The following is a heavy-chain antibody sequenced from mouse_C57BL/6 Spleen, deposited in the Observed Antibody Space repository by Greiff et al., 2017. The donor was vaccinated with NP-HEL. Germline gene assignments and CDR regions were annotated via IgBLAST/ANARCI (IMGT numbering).Heavy chain of an antibody. J-gene: IGHJ3*01. D-gene: IGHD2-1*01. V-gene: IGHV3-6*01. CDR1: GYSITSGYY. CDR2: ISYDGSN. Sequence: DVKLQESGPGLVKPSQSLSLTCSVTGYSITSGYYWTWIRQFPGNKLDWMGYISYDGSNNYNPSLKNRISITRATSKNQFFLKLNSVTTEDTATYYCARISCANYGNACAYWGQGTLVTVSA. CDR3: ARISCANYGNACAY.